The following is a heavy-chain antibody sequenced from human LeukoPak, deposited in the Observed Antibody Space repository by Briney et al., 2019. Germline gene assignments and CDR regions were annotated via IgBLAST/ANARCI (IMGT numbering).Heavy chain of an antibody. D-gene: IGHD2-15*01. CDR2: IYSGGST. CDR3: ARDGYCSGGSCYNYYYYGMDV. V-gene: IGHV3-53*01. J-gene: IGHJ6*02. Sequence: GGSLRLSCAASGFTVSSNYMSWVRQAPGKGLEWVSVIYSGGSTYYADSVKGQFTISRDNSKNTLYLQMNSLRAEDTAVYYCARDGYCSGGSCYNYYYYGMDVWGQGTTVTVSS. CDR1: GFTVSSNY.